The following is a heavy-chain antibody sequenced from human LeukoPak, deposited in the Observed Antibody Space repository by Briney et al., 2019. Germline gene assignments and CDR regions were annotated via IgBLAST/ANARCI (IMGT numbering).Heavy chain of an antibody. D-gene: IGHD3-9*01. J-gene: IGHJ4*02. Sequence: GGSLRLSCAASGFTFSTYAVTWVRQAPGKGLEWVSSTTGSGSATYYADSVKGRFTISRDNSRETLYLQMNSLRADDTALYYCARVRVDILTGYYILNNLDYWARELWSPSPQ. CDR2: TTGSGSAT. CDR3: ARVRVDILTGYYILNNLDY. CDR1: GFTFSTYA. V-gene: IGHV3-23*01.